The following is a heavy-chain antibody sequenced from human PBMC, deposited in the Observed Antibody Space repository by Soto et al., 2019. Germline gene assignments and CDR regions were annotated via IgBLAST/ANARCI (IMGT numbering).Heavy chain of an antibody. CDR2: IWYDGSHK. CDR3: VKSSDGGTRGAGDL. CDR1: GFTFRNHG. J-gene: IGHJ5*02. D-gene: IGHD3-16*01. Sequence: GGSLRLSCAASGFTFRNHGMHWGRQAPGKGLEWLTVIWYDGSHKYYADSVKGRFTTSRDNSDNTLSLEMNILRAEAPAAYYVVKSSDGGTRGAGDLWGQGTLVTVSS. V-gene: IGHV3-33*06.